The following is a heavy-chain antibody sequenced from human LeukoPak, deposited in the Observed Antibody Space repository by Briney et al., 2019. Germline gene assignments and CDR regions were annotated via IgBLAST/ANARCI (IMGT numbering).Heavy chain of an antibody. D-gene: IGHD3-9*01. CDR3: AREGMKEDDILTGYYRFYDYGMDV. CDR1: GYTFTTYG. V-gene: IGHV1-18*01. J-gene: IGHJ6*02. CDR2: ISVYNGDT. Sequence: GASVKVSCKASGYTFTTYGISWVRQAPGQGLEWMGWISVYNGDTNYAQKLQGRVTMTTDTSTSTVYMELRSLTSDDKAVYYCAREGMKEDDILTGYYRFYDYGMDVWGQGTMVIVSS.